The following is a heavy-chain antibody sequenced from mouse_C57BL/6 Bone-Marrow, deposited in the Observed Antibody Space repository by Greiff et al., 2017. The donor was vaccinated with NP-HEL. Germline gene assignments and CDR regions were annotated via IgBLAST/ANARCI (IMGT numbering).Heavy chain of an antibody. CDR2: ISSGGDYI. V-gene: IGHV5-9-1*02. CDR3: TRDRDGSEYFDV. D-gene: IGHD1-1*01. CDR1: GFTFSSYA. J-gene: IGHJ1*03. Sequence: EVQVVESGEGLVKPGGSLKLSCAASGFTFSSYAMPWVRQTPEKRLEWVAYISSGGDYIYYADTVKGRFTISRDNARNTLYLQMSSLKSEDTAMYYCTRDRDGSEYFDVWGTGTTVTVSS.